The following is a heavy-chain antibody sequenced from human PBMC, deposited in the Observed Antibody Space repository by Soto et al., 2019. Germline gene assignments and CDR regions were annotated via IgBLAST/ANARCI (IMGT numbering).Heavy chain of an antibody. Sequence: GASVKVSCKASGYTFTGYYMHWVRQAPGQGLEWMGWINPNSGGTNYAQKFQGWVTMTRDTSISTAYMELSRLRSDDTAVYYCARAFLNITMVRGWGMDVWGQGTTVTVS. D-gene: IGHD3-10*01. J-gene: IGHJ6*02. CDR1: GYTFTGYY. CDR2: INPNSGGT. CDR3: ARAFLNITMVRGWGMDV. V-gene: IGHV1-2*04.